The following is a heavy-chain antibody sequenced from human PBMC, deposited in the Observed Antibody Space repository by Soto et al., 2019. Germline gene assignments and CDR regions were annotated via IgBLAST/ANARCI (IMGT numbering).Heavy chain of an antibody. D-gene: IGHD4-17*01. V-gene: IGHV3-53*01. Sequence: EVQLVESGGGLIQPGGSLRLSCAASGFTVTNKYMTWVRQAQGKGLEWVSVIYSGGSTSYADSVKGRFTISRDNSKTILYLQMHSLRAEDTAVYYCARGDYGDYVWYFDLWGRGTLVTVSS. CDR1: GFTVTNKY. CDR2: IYSGGST. J-gene: IGHJ2*01. CDR3: ARGDYGDYVWYFDL.